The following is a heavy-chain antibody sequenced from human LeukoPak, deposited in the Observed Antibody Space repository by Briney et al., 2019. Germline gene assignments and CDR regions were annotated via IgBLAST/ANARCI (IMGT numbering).Heavy chain of an antibody. Sequence: GGSLRLSCAASGFAFSSYAMHWVRQAPGKGLEWVAVIWYDGSNKYYADSVKGRFTISRDNSKDTLYLQMNSLRAEDTAVYYCARAGPIDYWGQGTLVTVSS. CDR2: IWYDGSNK. D-gene: IGHD3-10*01. J-gene: IGHJ4*02. CDR3: ARAGPIDY. V-gene: IGHV3-33*08. CDR1: GFAFSSYA.